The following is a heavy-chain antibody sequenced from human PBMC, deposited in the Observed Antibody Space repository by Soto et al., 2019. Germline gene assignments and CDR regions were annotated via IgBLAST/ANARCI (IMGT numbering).Heavy chain of an antibody. CDR1: GGSISSSPYY. V-gene: IGHV4-39*01. D-gene: IGHD1-1*01. CDR3: ARHGPLTNNWNQLNC. CDR2: IYYNGNT. Sequence: QLQLQESGPGLVKPSETLSLTCTVSGGSISSSPYYWAWICQPTGKGLQWIGNIYYNGNTFYNPSLRSRVTISIDTSKSQFSLGLSSVTASDTAVYYCARHGPLTNNWNQLNCWGQGTLVTVSS. J-gene: IGHJ4*02.